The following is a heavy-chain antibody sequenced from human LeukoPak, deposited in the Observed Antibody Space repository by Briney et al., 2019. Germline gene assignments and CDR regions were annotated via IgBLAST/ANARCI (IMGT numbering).Heavy chain of an antibody. V-gene: IGHV1-2*02. J-gene: IGHJ4*02. CDR3: ARGPSGYSRY. Sequence: ASVKVSCKASGYTFTGYYMHWVRQAPGQGLEWMGWSNPNSGGTNYAQKFQGRVTMTRDTSISTAYTELRRLRSDDTAVYYCARGPSGYSRYWGQGTLVTVSS. D-gene: IGHD3-3*01. CDR1: GYTFTGYY. CDR2: SNPNSGGT.